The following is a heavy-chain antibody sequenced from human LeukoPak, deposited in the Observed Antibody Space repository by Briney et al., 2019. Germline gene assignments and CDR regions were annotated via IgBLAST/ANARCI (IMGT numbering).Heavy chain of an antibody. CDR1: GYTFTSYD. Sequence: ASVKVSCKASGYTFTSYDINWVRQATGQGLEWMGWMNPNSGNTGYAQKLQGRVTMTTDTSTSTAYMELRSLRSDDTAVYYCARDSGLGLRYCSSTSCYTSEPFDYWGQGTLVTVSS. J-gene: IGHJ4*02. CDR2: MNPNSGNT. V-gene: IGHV1-8*01. CDR3: ARDSGLGLRYCSSTSCYTSEPFDY. D-gene: IGHD2-2*02.